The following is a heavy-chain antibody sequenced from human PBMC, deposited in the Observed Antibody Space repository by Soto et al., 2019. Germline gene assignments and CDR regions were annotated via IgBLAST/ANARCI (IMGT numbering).Heavy chain of an antibody. Sequence: QLVESGGGVVQPGRSLRLSCVASDFSFRRYGMHWVRQAPGKGLEWMAVISYDGNNKYCADSVKGRFTISRDNSKNKLYLQMNSLRPEDTAVYYCAKLEGLGSGTSLGWFDSWGQGTLVTVSS. V-gene: IGHV3-30*18. CDR3: AKLEGLGSGTSLGWFDS. CDR2: ISYDGNNK. J-gene: IGHJ5*01. CDR1: DFSFRRYG. D-gene: IGHD3-3*01.